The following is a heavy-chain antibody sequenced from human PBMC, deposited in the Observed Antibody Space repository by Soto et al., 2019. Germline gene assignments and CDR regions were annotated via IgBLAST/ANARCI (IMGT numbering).Heavy chain of an antibody. CDR2: IYHSGST. CDR3: ARLRWETENNWFDP. V-gene: IGHV4-30-4*01. CDR1: GDSINSVDHY. Sequence: SETLSLTCTVSGDSINSVDHYWSWIGHPPGKGLEWMGYIYHSGSTHYNPSLNSRLTISIDTSTNRFSLNLTSVTAADTAVYFCARLRWETENNWFDPWGQGALVTVS. J-gene: IGHJ5*02. D-gene: IGHD1-26*01.